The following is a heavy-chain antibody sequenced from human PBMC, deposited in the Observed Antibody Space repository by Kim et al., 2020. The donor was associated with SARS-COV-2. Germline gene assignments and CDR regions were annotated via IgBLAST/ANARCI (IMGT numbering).Heavy chain of an antibody. D-gene: IGHD3-16*01. J-gene: IGHJ6*03. CDR3: AVPKNFFMITPWDYYYMDV. Sequence: ASVKVSCKASGYTFTSYYMHWVRQAPGQGLEWMGIINPSGGSTSYAQKFQGRVTMTRDTSTSTVYMELSSLRSEDTAVYYCAVPKNFFMITPWDYYYMDVWGKGTTVTVSS. CDR1: GYTFTSYY. V-gene: IGHV1-46*01. CDR2: INPSGGST.